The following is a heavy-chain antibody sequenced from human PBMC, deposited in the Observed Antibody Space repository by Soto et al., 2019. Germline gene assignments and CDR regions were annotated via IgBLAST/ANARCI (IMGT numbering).Heavy chain of an antibody. CDR1: GGTFSSYA. J-gene: IGHJ5*02. D-gene: IGHD3-22*01. CDR3: ARDYYDSSGQYWFDP. V-gene: IGHV1-69*13. Sequence: GASVKVSCKASGGTFSSYAISWVRQAPGQGLEWMGGIIPIFGTANYAQKLQGRVTITADESTSTAYMELSSLRSDDTAVYYCARDYYDSSGQYWFDPWGQGTLVTVSS. CDR2: IIPIFGTA.